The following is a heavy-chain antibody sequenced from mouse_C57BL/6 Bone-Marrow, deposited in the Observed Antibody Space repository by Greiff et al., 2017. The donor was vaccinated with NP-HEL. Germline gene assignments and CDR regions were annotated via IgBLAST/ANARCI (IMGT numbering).Heavy chain of an antibody. CDR1: GYAFSSYW. J-gene: IGHJ3*01. CDR3: ARGGDYYGSSYGFAY. Sequence: QVQLQQSGAELVKPGASVKISCKASGYAFSSYWMNWVKQRPGKGLEWIGQIYPGDGDTNYNGKFKGKATLHADNSSSTAYMQLSSLTCEDSAVYFCARGGDYYGSSYGFAYWGQGTLVTVSA. CDR2: IYPGDGDT. D-gene: IGHD1-1*01. V-gene: IGHV1-80*01.